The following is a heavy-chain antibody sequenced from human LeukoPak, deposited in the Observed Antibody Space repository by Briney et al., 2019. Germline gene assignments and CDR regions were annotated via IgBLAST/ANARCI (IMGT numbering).Heavy chain of an antibody. CDR2: INPNRGGK. CDR1: GYTFTCYY. Sequence: ASVKVSCKASGYTFTCYYMHWVRPAPGQGLEWMGWINPNRGGKNYAQKFQGMVTITRNTSISTAYMERRRLRPDDTAVYYCARVPSGYDSIGYGAFYWGQVTLVTLSS. V-gene: IGHV1-2*02. D-gene: IGHD3-22*01. CDR3: ARVPSGYDSIGYGAFY. J-gene: IGHJ4*02.